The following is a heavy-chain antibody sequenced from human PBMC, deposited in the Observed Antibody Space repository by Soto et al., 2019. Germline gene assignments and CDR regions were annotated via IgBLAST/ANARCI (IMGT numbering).Heavy chain of an antibody. J-gene: IGHJ6*02. CDR1: GFTFVSFG. V-gene: IGHV3-30*18. Sequence: GGSLRLSCAAPGFTFVSFGMPWVRQAQGRGLEWVAVISYDGSNKYYADSVKGRFTISRDNSKNTLYLQMNSLRAEDTAVYYCAKDRTDYGDGYYYYYGMDVWGQGTTVTVSS. CDR3: AKDRTDYGDGYYYYYGMDV. D-gene: IGHD4-17*01. CDR2: ISYDGSNK.